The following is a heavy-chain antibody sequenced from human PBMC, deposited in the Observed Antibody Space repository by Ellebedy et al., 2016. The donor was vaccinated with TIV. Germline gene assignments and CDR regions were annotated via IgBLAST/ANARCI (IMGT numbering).Heavy chain of an antibody. D-gene: IGHD3-9*01. CDR1: GYSFSTYG. CDR2: VDPNSGGT. J-gene: IGHJ4*02. V-gene: IGHV1-2*02. Sequence: AASVKVSCKASGYSFSTYGISWVRQAPGQGLEWMGWVDPNSGGTDYAQKFQARVTMTRDTSITTAYMELTGLRSDETGVYYCARSLTSKKPLDSWGQGTLLTVSS. CDR3: ARSLTSKKPLDS.